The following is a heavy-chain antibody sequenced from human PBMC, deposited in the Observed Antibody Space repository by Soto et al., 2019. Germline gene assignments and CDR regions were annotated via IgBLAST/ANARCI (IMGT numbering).Heavy chain of an antibody. CDR3: ARDSQSGYYYGEYYGMDV. CDR1: GYTFTSYG. V-gene: IGHV1-18*01. Sequence: ASVKVSCKASGYTFTSYGISWVRQAPGQGLEWMGWISAYNGNTNYAQKLQGRVTMTTDTSTSTAYMELRSLRSDDTAVYYCARDSQSGYYYGEYYGMDVWGQGTTVTVSS. CDR2: ISAYNGNT. J-gene: IGHJ6*02. D-gene: IGHD3-22*01.